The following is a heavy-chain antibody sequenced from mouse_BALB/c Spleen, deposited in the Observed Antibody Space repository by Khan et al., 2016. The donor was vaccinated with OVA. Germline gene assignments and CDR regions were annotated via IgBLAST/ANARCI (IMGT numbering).Heavy chain of an antibody. CDR1: GDSITTGY. CDR3: AISTYRDAFVY. CDR2: IIYTGYT. Sequence: EVQLQESGPSLVKPSQTLSLTCSVTGDSITTGYWNWIRKFPGNKLEYMGYIIYTGYTYYNPSLKSRISITRHTSNNQYYLQLNSVTDEDTATYYCAISTYRDAFVYWGQGTLVTVSA. V-gene: IGHV3-8*02. J-gene: IGHJ3*01. D-gene: IGHD3-1*01.